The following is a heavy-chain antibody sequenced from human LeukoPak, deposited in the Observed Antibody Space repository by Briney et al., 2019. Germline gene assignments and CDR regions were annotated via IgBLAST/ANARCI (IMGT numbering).Heavy chain of an antibody. CDR3: ARGVPLGGYSVQQLVWGSYFYMDV. CDR1: GGSFSDYY. J-gene: IGHJ6*03. V-gene: IGHV4-34*01. Sequence: SETLSLTCAVYGGSFSDYYWTWIRHPPGKGLGGMGEINDSGSTNYNPPLKSRITISVDTSKNQFSLKLRSVAAVDTAVYYCARGVPLGGYSVQQLVWGSYFYMDVWGSGTTVTVSS. CDR2: INDSGST. D-gene: IGHD3-16*01.